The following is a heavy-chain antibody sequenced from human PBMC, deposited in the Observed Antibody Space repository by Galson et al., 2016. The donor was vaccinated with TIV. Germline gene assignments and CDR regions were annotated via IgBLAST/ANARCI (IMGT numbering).Heavy chain of an antibody. Sequence: SVKVSCKASGGSFSNYYINWVRQAPGQGPEWMGGIVPIYRSPKYARRFQGRVTITADESTSTVFVELTSLTSDDTATYYCARPSDSSWYFDLWGRGTQVIVSS. V-gene: IGHV1-69*13. CDR1: GGSFSNYY. CDR3: ARPSDSSWYFDL. CDR2: IVPIYRSP. D-gene: IGHD6-13*01. J-gene: IGHJ2*01.